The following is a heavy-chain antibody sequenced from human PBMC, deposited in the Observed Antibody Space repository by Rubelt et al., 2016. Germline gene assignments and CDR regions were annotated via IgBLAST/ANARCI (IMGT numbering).Heavy chain of an antibody. J-gene: IGHJ6*04. CDR1: GFTFSGYG. CDR2: IWSDGTKK. V-gene: IGHV3-33*01. D-gene: IGHD2-21*01. CDR3: GRDWAKGESLYIDV. Sequence: VQLLESGGGLVQPGGSLRLSCTASGFTFSGYGIHWVRQAPGKGLESVAMIWSDGTKKDYADSVKGRFTISRDNSKNTLYLEMNSLRVEETAVYYCGRDWAKGESLYIDVWGKGTTVTVSS.